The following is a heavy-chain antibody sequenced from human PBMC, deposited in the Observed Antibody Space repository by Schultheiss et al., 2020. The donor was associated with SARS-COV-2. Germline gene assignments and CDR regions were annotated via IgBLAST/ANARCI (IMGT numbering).Heavy chain of an antibody. Sequence: GGSLRLSCAASGFTFSDYYMSWIRQAPGKGLEWVSSISSRSDYIYYADSVKGRFTISRDNAKNSLYLQMNSLRAEDTAVYYCAKQKGGFLDWPDYWGQGTLVTVSS. CDR2: ISSRSDYI. V-gene: IGHV3-11*01. CDR3: AKQKGGFLDWPDY. D-gene: IGHD3/OR15-3a*01. CDR1: GFTFSDYY. J-gene: IGHJ4*02.